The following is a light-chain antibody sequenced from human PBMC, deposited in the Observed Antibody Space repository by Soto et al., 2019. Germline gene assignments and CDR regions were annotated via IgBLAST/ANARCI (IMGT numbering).Light chain of an antibody. CDR3: SSYTSSSTPLV. CDR2: DVT. CDR1: SSDVGGYNY. J-gene: IGLJ3*02. V-gene: IGLV2-14*01. Sequence: QSALTQPASVSGSPGQSITISCTGTSSDVGGYNYVSWYQQHPGKAPKLMIYDVTNRPSGVSNRFSGSKSGNTASLTISGLQAEAEADYYCSSYTSSSTPLVFGGGTKLTV.